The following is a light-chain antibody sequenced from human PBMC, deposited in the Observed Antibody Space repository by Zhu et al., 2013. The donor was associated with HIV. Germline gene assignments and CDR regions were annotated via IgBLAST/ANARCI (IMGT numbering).Light chain of an antibody. Sequence: DIQMTQSPSTLSASAGDRITITCRASQNIRTWLAWYQQKPGMAPKVLIYQASILESGVPSRFSGSGYGTHFTLTISNLQTEDFATYFCQQYYSTPSTFGPGTKVDIK. CDR1: QNIRTW. CDR3: QQYYSTPST. CDR2: QAS. V-gene: IGKV1-5*03. J-gene: IGKJ3*01.